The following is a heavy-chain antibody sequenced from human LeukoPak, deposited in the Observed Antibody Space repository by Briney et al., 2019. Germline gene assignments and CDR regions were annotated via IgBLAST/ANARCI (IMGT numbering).Heavy chain of an antibody. D-gene: IGHD6-19*01. V-gene: IGHV6-1*01. Sequence: SQTLSLTCAVSGDIVSSKNGAWNWIRQSPSRGLEWLGRTYYRSKWYNDYAESMEGRMTISQDTSKNQYSLHLNSVTPDDTAVYYCARDLGTTGWHTFDYWGQGTLVTVSS. J-gene: IGHJ4*02. CDR1: GDIVSSKNGA. CDR2: TYYRSKWYN. CDR3: ARDLGTTGWHTFDY.